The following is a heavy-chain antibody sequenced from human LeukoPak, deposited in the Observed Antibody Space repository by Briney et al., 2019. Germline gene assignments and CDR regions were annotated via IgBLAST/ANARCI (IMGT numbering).Heavy chain of an antibody. CDR1: GGSISSYY. J-gene: IGHJ6*03. CDR3: ARDGRLAFMDV. V-gene: IGHV4-59*01. D-gene: IGHD6-25*01. Sequence: PSETLSLTCTVSGGSISSYYWSWIRQPPGKGLEWIGYIYYSGSTNYNPSLKSRVTISVDTSKNQFSLKLSSVTAADTAVYYCARDGRLAFMDVWGKGTTVTVSS. CDR2: IYYSGST.